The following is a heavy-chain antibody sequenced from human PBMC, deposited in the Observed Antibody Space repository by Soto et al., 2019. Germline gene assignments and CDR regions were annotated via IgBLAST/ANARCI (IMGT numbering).Heavy chain of an antibody. CDR2: IYWDDDK. CDR1: GFSLSTSGVG. V-gene: IGHV2-5*02. CDR3: AHLVLRFLEWFAPDWYYYMDV. Sequence: SGPTLVKPTQTLTLTCTFSGFSLSTSGVGVGWIRQPPGKALEWLALIYWDDDKRYSPSLKSRLTITKDTSKNQVVLTMTNMDPVDTATYYCAHLVLRFLEWFAPDWYYYMDVWGKGTTVTVSS. J-gene: IGHJ6*03. D-gene: IGHD3-3*01.